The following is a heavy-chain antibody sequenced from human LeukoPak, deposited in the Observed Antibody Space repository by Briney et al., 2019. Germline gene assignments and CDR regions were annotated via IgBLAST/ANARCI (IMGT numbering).Heavy chain of an antibody. CDR3: ARTNLDCKNVVCYDY. CDR2: ISVYNHNT. CDR1: GYTFPTSG. D-gene: IGHD2-8*01. V-gene: IGHV1-18*01. Sequence: ASVTVSCKASGYTFPTSGINWVRQAPGQGLEWMGWISVYNHNTNYAQKFQGRVTVTTDTSTRTAYMELRSLRSDDTAVYYCARTNLDCKNVVCYDYWGQGTLVTVSS. J-gene: IGHJ4*02.